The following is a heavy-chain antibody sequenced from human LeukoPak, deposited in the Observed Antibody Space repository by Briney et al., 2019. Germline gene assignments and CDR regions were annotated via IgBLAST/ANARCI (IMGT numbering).Heavy chain of an antibody. J-gene: IGHJ6*02. CDR3: ARGFGELLGGHYYYYGMDV. CDR1: GGSISSGGYY. D-gene: IGHD3-10*01. V-gene: IGHV4-31*03. CDR2: IYYSGST. Sequence: SQTLSLTCTVSGGSISSGGYYWSWIRQHPGKGLEWIGYIYYSGSTNYNPSLKSRVTISVDTSKNQFSLKLSSVTAADTAVYYCARGFGELLGGHYYYYGMDVWGQGTTVTVSS.